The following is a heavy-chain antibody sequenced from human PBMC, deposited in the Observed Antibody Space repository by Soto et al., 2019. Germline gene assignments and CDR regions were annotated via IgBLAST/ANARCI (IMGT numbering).Heavy chain of an antibody. CDR2: IIPILGIA. Sequence: SVNVSCKASGGTFSSYAISWVRQAPGQGLEWMGRIIPILGIANYAQKFQGRVTITADKSTSTAYMELSSLRSEDTAVYYCARGGYCTNGVCPLRDYYMDVWGKGTTVTVSS. D-gene: IGHD2-8*01. J-gene: IGHJ6*03. CDR3: ARGGYCTNGVCPLRDYYMDV. CDR1: GGTFSSYA. V-gene: IGHV1-69*04.